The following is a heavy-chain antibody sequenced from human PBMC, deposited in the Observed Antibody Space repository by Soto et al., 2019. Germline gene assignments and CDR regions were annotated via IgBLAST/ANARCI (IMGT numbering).Heavy chain of an antibody. CDR1: GGSISSGGYS. V-gene: IGHV4-30-2*01. J-gene: IGHJ4*02. CDR3: ARVYYYDSSGYYFGY. Sequence: PSETLSLTCAVSGGSISSGGYSWSWIRQPPGKGLEWIGYIYHSGGTYYNPSLKSRVTISVDRSKNQFSLKLSSVTAADTAVYYCARVYYYDSSGYYFGYWGQGTLVTVSS. CDR2: IYHSGGT. D-gene: IGHD3-22*01.